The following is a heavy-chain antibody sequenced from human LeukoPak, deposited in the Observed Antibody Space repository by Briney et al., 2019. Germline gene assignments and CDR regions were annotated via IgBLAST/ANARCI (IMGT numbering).Heavy chain of an antibody. CDR3: ARHTRYYYGSGSDSYYYYGMDV. CDR1: GGSISSSNW. Sequence: SETLSLTRAVSGGSISSSNWWSWVRQPPGKGLEWIGEIYHSGSTNYNPSLKSRVTISVDKSKNQFSLKLSSVTAADTAVYYCARHTRYYYGSGSDSYYYYGMDVWGQGTTVTVSS. D-gene: IGHD3-10*01. CDR2: IYHSGST. V-gene: IGHV4-4*02. J-gene: IGHJ6*02.